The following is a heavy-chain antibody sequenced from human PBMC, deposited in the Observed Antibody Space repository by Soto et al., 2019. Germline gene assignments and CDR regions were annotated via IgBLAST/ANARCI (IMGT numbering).Heavy chain of an antibody. Sequence: SETLSLTCAVYGGSFRGYYWSWVRQPPGKGLEWIGEINHSGSTNYNPSLKSRVTISVDTSKNQFSLKLSSVTAADTAVYYCARGNSIFYGRDLVDYWGQGTLVTVSS. CDR2: INHSGST. CDR1: GGSFRGYY. J-gene: IGHJ4*02. D-gene: IGHD4-17*01. V-gene: IGHV4-34*01. CDR3: ARGNSIFYGRDLVDY.